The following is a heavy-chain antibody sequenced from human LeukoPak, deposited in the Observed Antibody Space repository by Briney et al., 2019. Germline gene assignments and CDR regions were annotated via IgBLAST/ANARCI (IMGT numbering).Heavy chain of an antibody. D-gene: IGHD3-9*01. V-gene: IGHV1-2*02. CDR3: ARDSYDILTGYCDY. CDR1: GYTFTGYY. J-gene: IGHJ4*02. Sequence: ASVKVSCKASGYTFTGYYMHWVRQAPGQGLEWMGWINPNSGGTNYAQKFQGRVTMTRDTSISTAYMELSRLRSDDTAVYYCARDSYDILTGYCDYWGQGTLVTASS. CDR2: INPNSGGT.